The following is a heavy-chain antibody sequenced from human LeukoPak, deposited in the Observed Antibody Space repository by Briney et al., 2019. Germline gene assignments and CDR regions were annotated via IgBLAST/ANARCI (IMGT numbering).Heavy chain of an antibody. CDR3: TRDSGTYNWFGP. CDR1: GFTFSGSA. V-gene: IGHV3-73*01. CDR2: IDKKDKGYATAT. D-gene: IGHD1-26*01. Sequence: GGSLKLSCAASGFTFSGSAIHWVRPSCGKGLEWVGQIDKKDKGYATATAYAASVKGRFTISRDDSINTAYLQMKSLKTEDTALYYCTRDSGTYNWFGPWGQGTLVTVSS. J-gene: IGHJ5*02.